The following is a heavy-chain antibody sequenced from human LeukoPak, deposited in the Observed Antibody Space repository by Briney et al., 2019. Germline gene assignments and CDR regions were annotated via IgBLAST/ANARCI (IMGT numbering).Heavy chain of an antibody. V-gene: IGHV3-23*01. J-gene: IGHJ4*02. CDR3: AKGSGWYEDY. CDR1: GFTFSSYA. CDR2: ISGSGGST. D-gene: IGHD6-19*01. Sequence: GGSLKLSCSASGFTFSSYAMSWVRQAPGNGLEWVSAISGSGGSTYYADSGKGRFTIYRDNSKNTLYLHMNSLRAEDTAVYYCAKGSGWYEDYWGQGTLVTVSS.